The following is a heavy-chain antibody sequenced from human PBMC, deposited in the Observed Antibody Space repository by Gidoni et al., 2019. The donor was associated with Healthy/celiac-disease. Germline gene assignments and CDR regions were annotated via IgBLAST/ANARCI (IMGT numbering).Heavy chain of an antibody. Sequence: QVQLQASGPGLVKPSGPLSLTAAVSGRSISRSNWCSWFRQPPGKGLEWSGEIYHSGSTNYNPSLKSRVTISVDKSKNQFSLKLSSVTAADTAVYYCARGRTGTTKGNWFDPWGQGTLVTVSS. D-gene: IGHD1-1*01. CDR2: IYHSGST. J-gene: IGHJ5*01. V-gene: IGHV4-4*02. CDR1: GRSISRSNW. CDR3: ARGRTGTTKGNWFDP.